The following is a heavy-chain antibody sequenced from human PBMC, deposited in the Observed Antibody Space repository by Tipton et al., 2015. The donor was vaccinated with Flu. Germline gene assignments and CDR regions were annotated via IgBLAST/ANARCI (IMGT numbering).Heavy chain of an antibody. CDR3: ARGGGFDP. CDR2: INHSGST. D-gene: IGHD3-16*01. J-gene: IGHJ5*02. CDR1: GGSFSGYY. Sequence: TLSLTCAVYGGSFSGYYWSWICQPPGKGLEWIGEINHSGSTNYNPSLKSRVTISVDTSKNQLSLKLSSVTAADTAVYYCARGGGFDPWGQGTLVTVSS. V-gene: IGHV4-34*01.